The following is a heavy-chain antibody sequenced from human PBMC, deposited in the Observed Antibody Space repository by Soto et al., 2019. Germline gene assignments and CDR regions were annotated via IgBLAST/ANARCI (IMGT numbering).Heavy chain of an antibody. CDR2: ISAYNGNT. J-gene: IGHJ4*02. Sequence: GASVKVSCKASGYTFTSYGISWVRQAPGQGLEWTGWISAYNGNTNYAQKLQGRVTMTTDTSTSTAYMELRSLRSDDTAVYYCASEGGYITMVRGVIPRRGFDYWGQGTLVTVSS. V-gene: IGHV1-18*04. CDR1: GYTFTSYG. CDR3: ASEGGYITMVRGVIPRRGFDY. D-gene: IGHD3-10*01.